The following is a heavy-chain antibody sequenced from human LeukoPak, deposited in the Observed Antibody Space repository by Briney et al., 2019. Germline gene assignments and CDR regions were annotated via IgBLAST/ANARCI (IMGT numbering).Heavy chain of an antibody. CDR3: ARPEPYYYGSGSYFDY. Sequence: GGSLRLSCAASGFTFSSYAMSWVRQAPGKGLGWVSAISGSGGSTYYADSVKGRFTISRDNAKNSLYLQMNSLRAEDTAVYYCARPEPYYYGSGSYFDYWGQGTLVTVSS. CDR1: GFTFSSYA. J-gene: IGHJ4*02. D-gene: IGHD3-10*01. CDR2: ISGSGGST. V-gene: IGHV3-23*01.